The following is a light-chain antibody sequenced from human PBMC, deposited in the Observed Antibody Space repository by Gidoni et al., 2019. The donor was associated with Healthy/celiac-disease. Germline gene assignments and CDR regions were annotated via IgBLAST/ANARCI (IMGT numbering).Light chain of an antibody. J-gene: IGKJ3*01. CDR1: KVISSL. Sequence: DIQLTQYPSSVSASVGDRITITCRTSKVISSLLACYQQKQGKAPKLLIYAASSLQSGVPSMFSVSGSGTDFTLTISSLQPEDFATYYCQQANSFPTFGPGTKVDIK. V-gene: IGKV1-12*01. CDR2: AAS. CDR3: QQANSFPT.